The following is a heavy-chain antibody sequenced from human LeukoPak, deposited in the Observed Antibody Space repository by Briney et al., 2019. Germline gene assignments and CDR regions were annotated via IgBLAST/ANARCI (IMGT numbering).Heavy chain of an antibody. CDR2: ISSSSSYI. J-gene: IGHJ4*02. CDR1: GFTFSSYS. D-gene: IGHD1-7*01. CDR3: ARDTTNLELYFDY. Sequence: KTGGSLRLSCAASGFTFSSYSMNWVRQAPGKGLEWVSSISSSSSYIYYADSVKGRFTISRDNAKNSLYLQMNSLRAEDTAVYYCARDTTNLELYFDYWGQGTLVTVSS. V-gene: IGHV3-21*01.